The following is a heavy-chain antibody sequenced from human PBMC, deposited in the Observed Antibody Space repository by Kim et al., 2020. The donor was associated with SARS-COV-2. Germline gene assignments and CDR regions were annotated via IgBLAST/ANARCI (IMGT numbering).Heavy chain of an antibody. D-gene: IGHD6-6*01. CDR2: ISSNSATI. CDR3: AKDSNIISHEY. V-gene: IGHV3-48*02. Sequence: GGSLRLSCAASGFTFSSCHMNWVRQAPGKGLEWVSYISSNSATIYYADSVKGRFIVSRDNGKNSLYLQMSSLRDEDTAVYYCAKDSNIISHEYWGQGTLV. CDR1: GFTFSSCH. J-gene: IGHJ4*02.